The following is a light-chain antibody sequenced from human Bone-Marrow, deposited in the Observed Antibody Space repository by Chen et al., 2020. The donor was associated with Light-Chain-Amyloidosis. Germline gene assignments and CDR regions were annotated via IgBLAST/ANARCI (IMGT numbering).Light chain of an antibody. V-gene: IGLV2-14*01. CDR2: EVT. J-gene: IGLJ1*01. CDR1: SSDVGGDNH. CDR3: SSYTITNTLV. Sequence: QSALTQPASVSGSPGQSITISCTGTSSDVGGDNHVSWYQQHPDKAPKLMIYEVTNRPSWVPDRFSGPKSDNTASLTISRLQTEDEADYFCSSYTITNTLVFGSGTRVTVL.